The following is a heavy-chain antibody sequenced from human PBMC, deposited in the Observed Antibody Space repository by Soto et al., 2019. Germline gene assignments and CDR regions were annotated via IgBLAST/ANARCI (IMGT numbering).Heavy chain of an antibody. CDR2: MNPNSGNT. CDR3: ARVSFEYQLLFGPYYYYGMDV. V-gene: IGHV1-8*01. J-gene: IGHJ6*04. CDR1: GYTFTSYD. Sequence: ASVKVSCKASGYTFTSYDINWVRQATGQGLEWMGWMNPNSGNTGYAQKFQGRVTMTRNTSISTAYMELSSLRSEDTAVYYCARVSFEYQLLFGPYYYYGMDVWGKGTTVTVSS. D-gene: IGHD2-2*01.